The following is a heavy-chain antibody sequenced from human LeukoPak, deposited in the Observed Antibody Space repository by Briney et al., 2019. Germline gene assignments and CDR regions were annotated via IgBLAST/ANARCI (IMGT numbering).Heavy chain of an antibody. CDR3: ARSISGTLFDY. D-gene: IGHD1-7*01. CDR1: GGSNSSHY. CDR2: IYVSGST. J-gene: IGHJ4*02. Sequence: SETLSLTCTVSGGSNSSHYWSWVRQSAGKGLEWIGRIYVSGSTNYNPSLKTRVTMSIDKSKNHFSLKLSSVTAADTAVYYCARSISGTLFDYWGQGTLVTVSS. V-gene: IGHV4-4*07.